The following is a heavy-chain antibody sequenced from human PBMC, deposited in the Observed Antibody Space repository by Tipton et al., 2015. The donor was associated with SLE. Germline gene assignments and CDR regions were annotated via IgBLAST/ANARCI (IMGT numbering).Heavy chain of an antibody. CDR2: IYCSGST. CDR1: GGSISSYY. CDR3: ARDGSSSRPTSYYYYYMDV. J-gene: IGHJ6*03. Sequence: TLSLTCTVSGGSISSYYWSWIRQPPGKGLEWIGYIYCSGSTYYNPSLKSRVTISVDTSKNQFSLKLSSVTAADTAVYYCARDGSSSRPTSYYYYYMDVWGKGTTVTVSS. D-gene: IGHD6-13*01. V-gene: IGHV4-30-4*01.